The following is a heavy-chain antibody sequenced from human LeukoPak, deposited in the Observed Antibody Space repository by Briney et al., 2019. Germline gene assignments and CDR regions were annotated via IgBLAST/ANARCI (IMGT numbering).Heavy chain of an antibody. D-gene: IGHD2/OR15-2a*01. CDR3: ARSNKFRFDS. V-gene: IGHV4-34*01. CDR1: GGTFSGYY. J-gene: IGHJ4*02. CDR2: IYQSGKT. Sequence: WETLSLTCGVSGGTFSGYYWAWIRQAPGQGLEWIGDIYQSGKTNYNPTLKNRLTISVDTSKNQFSLKLASVTAADAAIYYCARSNKFRFDSWGPETLVTVSS.